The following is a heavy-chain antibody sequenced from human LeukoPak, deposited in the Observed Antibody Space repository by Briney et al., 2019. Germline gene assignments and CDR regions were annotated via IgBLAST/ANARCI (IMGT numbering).Heavy chain of an antibody. D-gene: IGHD6-13*01. CDR1: GLIVRGSY. CDR3: TRDLTGTTWSENDY. Sequence: GGSLRLSCVASGLIVRGSYMSWVRQAPGKGLEWVSVIYSGDRTYYADSVKGRFTISRDTSKNTLYLQMNNLRADDTAMYYCTRDLTGTTWSENDYWGQGTLVAISS. J-gene: IGHJ4*02. CDR2: IYSGDRT. V-gene: IGHV3-53*01.